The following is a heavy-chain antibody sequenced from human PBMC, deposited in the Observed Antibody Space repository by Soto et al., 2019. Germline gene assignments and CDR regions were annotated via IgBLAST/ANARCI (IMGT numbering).Heavy chain of an antibody. CDR3: ARGFYDFWSGRRSPSYYYNGRDF. CDR2: INPSGGST. J-gene: IGHJ6*02. V-gene: IGHV1-46*01. Sequence: ASVKVSCKASGYTFTSYYMHWVRQAPGQGLEWMGIINPSGGSTSYAQKLQGRVTMTRDTSTSTVYMELSSLRSEDTAVYYCARGFYDFWSGRRSPSYYYNGRDFWGQGTTVTVSS. CDR1: GYTFTSYY. D-gene: IGHD3-3*01.